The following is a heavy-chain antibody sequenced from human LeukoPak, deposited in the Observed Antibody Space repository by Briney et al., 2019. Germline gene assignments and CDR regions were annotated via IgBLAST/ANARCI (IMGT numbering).Heavy chain of an antibody. CDR3: ATLSGGTYNWFDP. J-gene: IGHJ5*02. V-gene: IGHV4-59*01. D-gene: IGHD2-8*02. CDR1: GGSISSYS. Sequence: PSETLSLTCTVSGGSISSYSWSWIRQPPGKGLEWIGYIYYSGNTNYNPPLKSRVTISVATSKNHFSLKLSSVTAADTAVYYCATLSGGTYNWFDPWGQGTLVTVSS. CDR2: IYYSGNT.